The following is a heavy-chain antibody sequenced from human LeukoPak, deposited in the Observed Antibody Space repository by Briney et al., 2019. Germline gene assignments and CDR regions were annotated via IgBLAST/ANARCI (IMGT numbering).Heavy chain of an antibody. CDR1: GGSFSGYY. CDR2: INANSGTT. Sequence: ETLSLTCAVYGGSFSGYYWSWIRQPPGKGLEWVSTINANSGTTSYAASVRGRFTISRDNSKNALYLQLTTLRADDTATYYCAKPISGGLAVTADWFHPWGQGTLVVVSS. D-gene: IGHD6-19*01. V-gene: IGHV3-23*01. CDR3: AKPISGGLAVTADWFHP. J-gene: IGHJ5*01.